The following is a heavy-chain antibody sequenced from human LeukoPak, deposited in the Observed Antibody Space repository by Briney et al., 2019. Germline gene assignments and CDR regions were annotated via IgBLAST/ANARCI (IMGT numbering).Heavy chain of an antibody. V-gene: IGHV4-38-2*02. CDR2: IYHSGST. CDR3: ARVRLWFGDHLDDY. CDR1: GYSISSGYY. J-gene: IGHJ4*02. Sequence: SETLSLTCTVSGYSISSGYYWGWIRQPPGKGLEWIGSIYHSGSTYYNPSLKSRVTISVDTSKNQFSPKLSSVTAADTAVYYCARVRLWFGDHLDDYWGQGTLVTVSS. D-gene: IGHD3-10*01.